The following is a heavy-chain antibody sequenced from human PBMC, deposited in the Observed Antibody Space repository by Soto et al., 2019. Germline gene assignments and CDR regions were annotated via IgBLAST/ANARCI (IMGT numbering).Heavy chain of an antibody. CDR2: VNPTGGSP. D-gene: IGHD3-16*02. V-gene: IGHV1-46*03. CDR3: SRDLSPY. CDR1: GYDFTRYF. Sequence: VASVKVSCKTSGYDFTRYFIHWVRQAPGQGLEWMVKVNPTGGSPTFGQKFQGRVTVTTDTSTSTVYMDLSSLRSDDTAVYYCSRDLSPYWGQGTLVTAPQ. J-gene: IGHJ4*02.